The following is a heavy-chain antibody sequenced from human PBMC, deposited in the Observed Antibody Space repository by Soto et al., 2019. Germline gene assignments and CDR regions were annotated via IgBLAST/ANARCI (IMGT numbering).Heavy chain of an antibody. J-gene: IGHJ4*02. Sequence: QVQLVQSGAEVKKPGASVNVSCKASGYTFTVYDMHWVRQAPGQGLEWMGWINPQGGGTMYPQKSQSRFTMTWDTSISTSYMALTRLRSDDTAVYYGARYRAKDGGSEGFNYWGQGTLVTVSS. CDR1: GYTFTVYD. CDR2: INPQGGGT. CDR3: ARYRAKDGGSEGFNY. D-gene: IGHD1-26*01. V-gene: IGHV1-2*02.